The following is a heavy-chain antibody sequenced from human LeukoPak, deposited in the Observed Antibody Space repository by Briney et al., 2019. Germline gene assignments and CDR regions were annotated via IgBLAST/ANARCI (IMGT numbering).Heavy chain of an antibody. CDR1: GFTFSSYA. CDR3: AKDRDSSGNYYAFDI. J-gene: IGHJ3*02. D-gene: IGHD3-22*01. CDR2: ISGSGGST. Sequence: GGSLRLSCAASGFTFSSYAMSWVRQAPGKGLEWVSAISGSGGSTYYADSVKGRFTISRDNSKNTLYLQMNRLRAEATAVYYCAKDRDSSGNYYAFDIWGQGTTVTVSS. V-gene: IGHV3-23*01.